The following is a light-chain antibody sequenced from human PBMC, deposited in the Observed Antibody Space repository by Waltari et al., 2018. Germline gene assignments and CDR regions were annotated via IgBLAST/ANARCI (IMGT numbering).Light chain of an antibody. Sequence: DIQMTQSPSSLSAYIGDRVTITCQASQDIINYLNWYQQTPGKAPKLLIYDASNLATGVPSRFSGGGSGTDFSLTITSLHPEDIATYFCQQYENLPYTFGQGTKLEIK. V-gene: IGKV1-33*01. CDR2: DAS. CDR1: QDIINY. CDR3: QQYENLPYT. J-gene: IGKJ2*01.